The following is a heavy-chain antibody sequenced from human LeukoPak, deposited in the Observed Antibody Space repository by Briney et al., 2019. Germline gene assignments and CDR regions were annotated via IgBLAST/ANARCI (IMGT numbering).Heavy chain of an antibody. CDR2: ISYDGSNR. Sequence: GGSLRLSCAASGFTFSSYAMHWVRQAPGKGLEWVAVISYDGSNRYYADSVKGRFTISRDNSKNTLYLQMNSLRAEDTAVYYCARDGLLGYFDYWGQGTLVTVSS. V-gene: IGHV3-30-3*01. CDR3: ARDGLLGYFDY. J-gene: IGHJ4*02. CDR1: GFTFSSYA.